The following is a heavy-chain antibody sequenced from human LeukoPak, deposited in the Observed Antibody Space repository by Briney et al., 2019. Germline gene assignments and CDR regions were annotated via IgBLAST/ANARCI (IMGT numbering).Heavy chain of an antibody. V-gene: IGHV1-69*05. J-gene: IGHJ4*02. CDR1: GGSFTDYA. CDR3: ARERTTETTWGYFDY. Sequence: GSSVKVSCKASGGSFTDYAFSWVRQVPGQGLEWTGGVIPLFGTPIYAQQFQGRFTISTDESASTAYMELSSLTSEDTAVYYCARERTTETTWGYFDYWGQGTPVTVSS. D-gene: IGHD4-17*01. CDR2: VIPLFGTP.